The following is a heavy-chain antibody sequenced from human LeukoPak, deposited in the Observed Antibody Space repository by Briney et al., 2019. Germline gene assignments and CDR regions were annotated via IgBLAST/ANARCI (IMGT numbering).Heavy chain of an antibody. CDR2: IYPGDSDT. CDR3: ARGVSGDYLWFDP. Sequence: GESLKISCKGSGYSFTRYWIGWVRQMPGKGLEWIGIIYPGDSDTRYSPSFQGQVTISADKSISTAYLQWSSLKASDTAMYYCARGVSGDYLWFDPWGQATLVTVSS. V-gene: IGHV5-51*03. J-gene: IGHJ5*02. D-gene: IGHD4-17*01. CDR1: GYSFTRYW.